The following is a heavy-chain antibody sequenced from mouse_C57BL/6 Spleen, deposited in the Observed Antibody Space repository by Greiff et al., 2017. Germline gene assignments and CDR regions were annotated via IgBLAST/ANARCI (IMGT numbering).Heavy chain of an antibody. Sequence: EVHLVESGGGLVKPGGSLKLSCAASGFTFSSYAMSWFRQTPEKSLQWVATLSDDGSYTYYPDNVKGRFTISRDNATNNLYLQMSHLKSEDTAMYYCARGITINYLEYWGQGTTLTVSA. CDR2: LSDDGSYT. J-gene: IGHJ2*01. V-gene: IGHV5-4*01. CDR1: GFTFSSYA. D-gene: IGHD1-1*02. CDR3: ARGITINYLEY.